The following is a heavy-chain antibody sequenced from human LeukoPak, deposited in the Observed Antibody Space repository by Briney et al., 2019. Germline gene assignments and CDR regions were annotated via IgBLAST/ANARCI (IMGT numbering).Heavy chain of an antibody. V-gene: IGHV4-59*11. CDR3: ARLDDSSGYTNWLDP. Sequence: SSETLSLTCTVSGGSISSHYWSWIRQPPGKGLEWIGYIYYSGSSKYNPSLKSRVTISVDTSKNQFSLKLSSVTAADTAVYYCARLDDSSGYTNWLDPWGQGTLVTVSS. D-gene: IGHD3-22*01. CDR2: IYYSGSS. CDR1: GGSISSHY. J-gene: IGHJ5*02.